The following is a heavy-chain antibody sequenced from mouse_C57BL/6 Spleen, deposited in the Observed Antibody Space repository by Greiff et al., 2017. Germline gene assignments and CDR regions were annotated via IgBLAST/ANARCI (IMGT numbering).Heavy chain of an antibody. D-gene: IGHD2-1*01. J-gene: IGHJ4*01. CDR2: IRNKANGYTT. CDR1: GFTFTDYY. Sequence: EVQMVESGGGLVQPGGSLSLSCAASGFTFTDYYMSWVRQPPGKALEWLGFIRNKANGYTTEYSASVKGRFTISRDNSQSILYLQMNALRAEDSATYYCASLYGNYAMDYWGQGTSVTVSS. V-gene: IGHV7-3*01. CDR3: ASLYGNYAMDY.